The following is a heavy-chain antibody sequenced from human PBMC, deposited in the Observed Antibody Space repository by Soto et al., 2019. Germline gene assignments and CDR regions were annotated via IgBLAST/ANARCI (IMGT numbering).Heavy chain of an antibody. Sequence: GGSLRLSCAASGFTVSSNYMTWVRQAPGKGLEWVSVIYSDGSTYYADSVKGRFTISRDNSKDTLYLQMNSLRAEDTAVYYCARGGCSSTSCMNYYFYYYMDVWGKGTTVTVSS. CDR3: ARGGCSSTSCMNYYFYYYMDV. CDR1: GFTVSSNY. CDR2: IYSDGST. J-gene: IGHJ6*03. D-gene: IGHD2-2*01. V-gene: IGHV3-66*01.